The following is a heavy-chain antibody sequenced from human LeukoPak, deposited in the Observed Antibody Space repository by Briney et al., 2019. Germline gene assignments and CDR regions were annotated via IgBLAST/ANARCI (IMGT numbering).Heavy chain of an antibody. V-gene: IGHV3-23*01. D-gene: IGHD6-19*01. CDR2: ISGSGGST. J-gene: IGHJ4*02. Sequence: GGSLRLSCAASGFTFSSYAMSWVRQAPGRGLEWVSSISGSGGSTYYADSVKGRFTISRDNSKNTLYLQMNSLRAEDTAVYYCAKDRSYSSGWFDYWGQGTLVTVSS. CDR3: AKDRSYSSGWFDY. CDR1: GFTFSSYA.